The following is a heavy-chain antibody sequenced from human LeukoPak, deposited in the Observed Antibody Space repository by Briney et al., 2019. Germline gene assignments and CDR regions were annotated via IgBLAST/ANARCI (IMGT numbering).Heavy chain of an antibody. V-gene: IGHV3-48*01. D-gene: IGHD6-13*01. J-gene: IGHJ4*02. CDR3: AREPTYSSSWYTSCDY. Sequence: GGSLRLSCAASGFNFNNYNMNWVRQAPGKGLEWVSYITLSSSSIYYADSVKGRFTISRDNAKNSLYLQMNSLRAEDTAVYYCAREPTYSSSWYTSCDYWGQGTLVTVSS. CDR1: GFNFNNYN. CDR2: ITLSSSSI.